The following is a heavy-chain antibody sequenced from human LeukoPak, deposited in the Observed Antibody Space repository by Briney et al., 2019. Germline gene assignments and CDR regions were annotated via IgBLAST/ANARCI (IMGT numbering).Heavy chain of an antibody. CDR2: INHSGST. CDR1: GGSFSGYY. V-gene: IGHV4-34*01. Sequence: SETLSLTCAVYGGSFSGYYWSWLRQPPGKGLEWIGEINHSGSTNYNPSLKSRVTISVDTSKNQFSLKLSSVTAADTAVYYCARVCPPYYYYYMDVWGKGTTVTVSS. CDR3: ARVCPPYYYYYMDV. D-gene: IGHD5/OR15-5a*01. J-gene: IGHJ6*03.